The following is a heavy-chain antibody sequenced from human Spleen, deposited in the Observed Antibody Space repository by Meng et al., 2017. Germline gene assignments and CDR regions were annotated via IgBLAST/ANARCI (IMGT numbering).Heavy chain of an antibody. CDR3: ARLMSGYDVFDY. V-gene: IGHV4-31*01. Sequence: QWQLPEPGPGLVKPSQTLSLTCTVSVGSISSVGYYWSWIRQHPGKGLEWIGYIYYSGSTYYNPSLKSLVTISVDTSKNQFSLKLPSVTAADTAVYYCARLMSGYDVFDYWGQGTLVTVSS. D-gene: IGHD5-12*01. J-gene: IGHJ4*02. CDR1: VGSISSVGYY. CDR2: IYYSGST.